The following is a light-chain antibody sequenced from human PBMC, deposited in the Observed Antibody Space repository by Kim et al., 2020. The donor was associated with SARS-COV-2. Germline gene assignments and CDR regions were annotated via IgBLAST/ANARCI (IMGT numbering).Light chain of an antibody. CDR3: NSRDSSALYV. Sequence: SSELTQDPAVSVALGQTVRITCQGDSLRSYYASWYQQKPGQAPVLVIYGKNNRPSGIPDRFSGSSSGNTASLTITGAQAEDEADYYCNSRDSSALYVFGTGTKVTVL. V-gene: IGLV3-19*01. J-gene: IGLJ1*01. CDR1: SLRSYY. CDR2: GKN.